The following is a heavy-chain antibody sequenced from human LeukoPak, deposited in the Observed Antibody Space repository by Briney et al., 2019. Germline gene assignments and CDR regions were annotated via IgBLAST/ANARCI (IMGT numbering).Heavy chain of an antibody. J-gene: IGHJ4*02. V-gene: IGHV3-30*02. CDR2: IRYDGSNK. CDR3: AKDKLWFGAKGAFDY. CDR1: GFTFSSYG. Sequence: GGSLRLSCAASGFTFSSYGMHWVRQAPGKGLEWVAFIRYDGSNKYYADSVKGRFTISRDNSKNTLYLQMNSLRDEDTAVYYCAKDKLWFGAKGAFDYWGQGTLVTVSS. D-gene: IGHD3-10*01.